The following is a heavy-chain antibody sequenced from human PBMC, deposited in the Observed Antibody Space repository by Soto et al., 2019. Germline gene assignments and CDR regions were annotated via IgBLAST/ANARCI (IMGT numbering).Heavy chain of an antibody. D-gene: IGHD3-9*01. Sequence: SETLSPTCAVHGGSFSGYYWSCIRQPPGKGLEWIGEINHSGSTNYNPSLKSRVTISVDTSKNQFSLKLSAVTAADTAVYYCARGRLVLRYFDRLSYYFDYWGQGTLVTVSS. V-gene: IGHV4-34*01. J-gene: IGHJ4*02. CDR2: INHSGST. CDR1: GGSFSGYY. CDR3: ARGRLVLRYFDRLSYYFDY.